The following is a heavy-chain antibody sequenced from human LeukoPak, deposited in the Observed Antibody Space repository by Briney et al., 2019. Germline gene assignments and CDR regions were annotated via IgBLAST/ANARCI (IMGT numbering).Heavy chain of an antibody. V-gene: IGHV3-53*05. CDR2: IYSGGST. Sequence: GGSLRLSCAASGFTVSSNYMSWVRQDPGKGLEWVSIIYSGGSTFYADSVKGRFTISRDNSKNTLYLQMNSLRAEDTAVYYCAKGLSPYYYDSSGYKDYWGQGTLVTVSS. J-gene: IGHJ4*02. CDR3: AKGLSPYYYDSSGYKDY. D-gene: IGHD3-22*01. CDR1: GFTVSSNY.